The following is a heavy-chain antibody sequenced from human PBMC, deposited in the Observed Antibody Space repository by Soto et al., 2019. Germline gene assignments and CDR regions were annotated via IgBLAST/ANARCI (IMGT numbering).Heavy chain of an antibody. J-gene: IGHJ6*03. CDR3: AKSPVTTGPDPYYYYYMDV. D-gene: IGHD4-4*01. V-gene: IGHV3-23*01. CDR1: GFTFSSYA. CDR2: ISGSGGST. Sequence: GGSLRLSCAASGFTFSSYAMSWVRQAPGKGLEWVSAISGSGGSTYYADSVKSRFTISRDNSKNTLYLQMNSLRAEDTAVYYCAKSPVTTGPDPYYYYYMDVWGKGTTVTVSS.